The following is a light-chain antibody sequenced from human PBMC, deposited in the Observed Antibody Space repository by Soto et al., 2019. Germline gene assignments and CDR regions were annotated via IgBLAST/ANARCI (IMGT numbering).Light chain of an antibody. CDR1: QTVSSNY. J-gene: IGKJ2*01. Sequence: EIVLTQSPGTLSLSPGERATLSCRASQTVSSNYLAWYQQKPGQAPRLLIYAASTRATGIPDRFSGSGSGTDFTLSISRLEPEDFAVYYCQQYYGTPYTFGQGTKLEI. V-gene: IGKV3-20*01. CDR2: AAS. CDR3: QQYYGTPYT.